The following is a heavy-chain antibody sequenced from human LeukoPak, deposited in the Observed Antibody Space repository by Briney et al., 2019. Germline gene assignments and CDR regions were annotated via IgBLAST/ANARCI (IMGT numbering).Heavy chain of an antibody. CDR2: LDPTSKYI. CDR1: GFTFTDCS. CDR3: ARASPTMVRGVITESFDY. J-gene: IGHJ4*02. V-gene: IGHV3-21*06. D-gene: IGHD3-10*01. Sequence: GGSLRLFCAASGFTFTDCSMNWVRQAPGRGLKWVSSLDPTSKYIYSADSLQGRFTISRDNARNSVFLQMNSLRAGDTAVYYCARASPTMVRGVITESFDYWGQGTLVTVSS.